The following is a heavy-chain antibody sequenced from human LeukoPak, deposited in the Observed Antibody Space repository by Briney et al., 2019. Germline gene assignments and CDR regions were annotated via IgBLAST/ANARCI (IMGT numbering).Heavy chain of an antibody. CDR1: GFTFSSYA. J-gene: IGHJ4*02. CDR3: AKSRVVAAAHFDS. V-gene: IGHV3-30*04. Sequence: PGKSLRLSCAASGFTFSSYALHWVRQAPGRGLEWVAVMSSDRTERYYAGSVKGRFTISRDNSKNTMYLQMNSLTVQDAAVYYCAKSRVVAAAHFDSWGQGTLVAVSP. CDR2: MSSDRTER. D-gene: IGHD2-15*01.